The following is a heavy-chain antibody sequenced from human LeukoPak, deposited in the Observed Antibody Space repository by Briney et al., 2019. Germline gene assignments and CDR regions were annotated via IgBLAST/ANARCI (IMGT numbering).Heavy chain of an antibody. D-gene: IGHD6-13*01. Sequence: PGGSLRLSCAASGFTVSSNYMSWVRQAPGKGLEWVSVIYSGGSTYYADSVKGRFTISRDNSKNTLYLQMNSLRAEDTAVYYCARVGVYSSSWYDPLDYWGQGTLVTVSS. CDR1: GFTVSSNY. CDR2: IYSGGST. V-gene: IGHV3-53*01. J-gene: IGHJ4*02. CDR3: ARVGVYSSSWYDPLDY.